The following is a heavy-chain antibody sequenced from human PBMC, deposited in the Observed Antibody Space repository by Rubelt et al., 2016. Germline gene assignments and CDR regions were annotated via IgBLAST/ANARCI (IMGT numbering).Heavy chain of an antibody. CDR3: ATRSLWFGEIDRYFDY. V-gene: IGHV1-24*01. CDR2: FDPEDGET. D-gene: IGHD3-10*01. CDR1: GYTLTELS. J-gene: IGHJ4*02. Sequence: QVQLVQSGAEVKKPGASVKVSCKASGYTLTELSMHWVRQAPGKGLEWMGGFDPEDGETIYAQKFQGRGTMTEDTSKDTAYMELSSLRSEDTAVYYCATRSLWFGEIDRYFDYWGQGTLVTVSS.